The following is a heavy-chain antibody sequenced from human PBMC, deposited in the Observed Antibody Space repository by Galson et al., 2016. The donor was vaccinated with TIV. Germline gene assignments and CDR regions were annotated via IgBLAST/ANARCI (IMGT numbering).Heavy chain of an antibody. CDR3: ARDIPCGGSCYFFND. D-gene: IGHD2-15*01. V-gene: IGHV1-69*05. CDR1: GGTLNNYA. J-gene: IGHJ4*02. Sequence: SVKASCKASGGTLNNYAINWVRQAPGQGLEWMGGVLPISATTNYAQKFQGRVSITTDESTSTVYMELRSLRSEDTAVYFCARDIPCGGSCYFFNDWGQGTLVTVST. CDR2: VLPISATT.